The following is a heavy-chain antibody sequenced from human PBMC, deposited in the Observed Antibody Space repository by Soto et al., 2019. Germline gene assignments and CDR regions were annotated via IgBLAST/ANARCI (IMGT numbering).Heavy chain of an antibody. CDR3: ARGGTIFGVVIGAFDI. CDR1: GGSISSYY. Sequence: SETLSLTCTVSGGSISSYYWSWIRQPPGKGLERIGYIYYSGRTNYNPSHKSRITISEDTSKKQFYQKLSTVTAANTAVYYCARGGTIFGVVIGAFDIWGQGTMVT. J-gene: IGHJ3*02. CDR2: IYYSGRT. D-gene: IGHD3-3*01. V-gene: IGHV4-59*01.